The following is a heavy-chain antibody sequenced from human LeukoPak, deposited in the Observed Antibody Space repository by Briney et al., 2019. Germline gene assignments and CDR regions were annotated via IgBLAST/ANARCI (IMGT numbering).Heavy chain of an antibody. CDR3: AREYDYGDQAFDY. CDR2: IYYSGST. V-gene: IGHV4-39*07. J-gene: IGHJ4*02. Sequence: PSETLSLTCAVSGGSISSGGYSWSWIRQPPGKGLEWIGSIYYSGSTYYNPSLKSRVTISVDTSKNQFSLKLSSVTAADTAVYYCAREYDYGDQAFDYWGQGTLVTVSS. D-gene: IGHD4-17*01. CDR1: GGSISSGGYS.